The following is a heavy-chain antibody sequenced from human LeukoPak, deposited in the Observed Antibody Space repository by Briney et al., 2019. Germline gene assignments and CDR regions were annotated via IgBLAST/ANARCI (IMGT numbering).Heavy chain of an antibody. CDR2: IRYDGSNK. Sequence: GGSLRLSCAASGFTFSSYGMHWVRQAPGKGLEWVAFIRYDGSNKYYADSVKGRFTISRDNSKNTLYLQMNSLRAEDTAVYYCAKDRVVIRNDAFDIWGQGTMVTVSS. V-gene: IGHV3-30*02. CDR1: GFTFSSYG. D-gene: IGHD3-3*01. J-gene: IGHJ3*02. CDR3: AKDRVVIRNDAFDI.